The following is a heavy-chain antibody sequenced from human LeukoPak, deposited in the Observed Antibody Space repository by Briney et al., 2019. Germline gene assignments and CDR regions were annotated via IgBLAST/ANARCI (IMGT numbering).Heavy chain of an antibody. Sequence: GGSLRLSCAASGFTFSTHAMSWVRQTPGEGLEWVSAISGGGPRTYYADSVKGRFTISRDNAENSLYLQMNSLRAEDTAVYYCARSRGAGPGAYFDYWGQGTLVTVTS. CDR1: GFTFSTHA. CDR3: ARSRGAGPGAYFDY. D-gene: IGHD6-19*01. J-gene: IGHJ4*02. V-gene: IGHV3-23*01. CDR2: ISGGGPRT.